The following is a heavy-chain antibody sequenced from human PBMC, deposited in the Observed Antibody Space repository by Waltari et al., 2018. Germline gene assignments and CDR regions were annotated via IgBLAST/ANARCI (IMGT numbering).Heavy chain of an antibody. CDR1: GDSISTYY. J-gene: IGHJ4*02. D-gene: IGHD7-27*01. CDR3: ARDRGWGITDY. V-gene: IGHV4-59*01. CDR2: ASYSGGS. Sequence: QVQLQESGPGLVKPSETLSLTCTVSGDSISTYYWSWIRQPPGKGLEWIGYASYSGGSNYNPSLNSGVTISVDTSKNQFSLNLNSVTVADTAVYFCARDRGWGITDYWGQGILVTVSS.